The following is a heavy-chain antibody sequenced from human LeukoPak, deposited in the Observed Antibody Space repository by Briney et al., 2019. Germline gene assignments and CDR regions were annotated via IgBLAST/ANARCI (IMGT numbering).Heavy chain of an antibody. CDR2: ISGSGGST. CDR3: ARGYCSSTSCYGYYYYGMDV. D-gene: IGHD2-2*01. J-gene: IGHJ6*02. V-gene: IGHV3-23*01. CDR1: GFTFSSYA. Sequence: PGGSLRLSCAASGFTFSSYAMSWVRQAPGKGLEWVSAISGSGGSTYYADSVKGRFTISRDNSKNTLYLQMNSLRAEDTAVYYCARGYCSSTSCYGYYYYGMDVWGQGTTVTVSS.